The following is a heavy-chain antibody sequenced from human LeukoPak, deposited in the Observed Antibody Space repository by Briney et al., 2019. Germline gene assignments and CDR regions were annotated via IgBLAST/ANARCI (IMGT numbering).Heavy chain of an antibody. D-gene: IGHD4-17*01. CDR3: ARARWTSTVTTYYLDF. V-gene: IGHV1-3*01. Sequence: ASVKVSCKASGCIFTDYAIQWVRQAPGQGLEWVGWINAGNGKTKYSQKFQGRVTITRDTSASTAYMELSGLRSDDTAVYYCARARWTSTVTTYYLDFWGQGTLVTVSS. CDR1: GCIFTDYA. J-gene: IGHJ4*02. CDR2: INAGNGKT.